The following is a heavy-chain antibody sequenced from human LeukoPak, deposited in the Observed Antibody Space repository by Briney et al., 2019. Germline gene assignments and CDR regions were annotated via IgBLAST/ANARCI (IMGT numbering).Heavy chain of an antibody. CDR3: TTDRYDSSGYPAPNYYYYYMDV. J-gene: IGHJ6*03. Sequence: PGGSLRLSCAASGFSFSDSAMHWVRQASGKGLEWVGRIRNKTKNYATSYAASVKGRFTISRDDSKNTAYLQMDSLKTEDTAVYYCTTDRYDSSGYPAPNYYYYYMDVWGKGTTVTISS. CDR1: GFSFSDSA. D-gene: IGHD3-22*01. V-gene: IGHV3-73*01. CDR2: IRNKTKNYAT.